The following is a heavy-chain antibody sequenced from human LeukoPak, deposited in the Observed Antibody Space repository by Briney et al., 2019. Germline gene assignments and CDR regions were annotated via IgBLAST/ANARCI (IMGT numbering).Heavy chain of an antibody. J-gene: IGHJ5*02. CDR2: INPNSGGT. D-gene: IGHD6-6*01. CDR3: ARDIAARLSSHNCWWFDP. Sequence: GASVKVSCKASGYTFTGYYMHWVRQAPGQGLEWMGWINPNSGGTNYAQKFQGRVTMTRDTSISTAYMELSRLRSDDTAVYYCARDIAARLSSHNCWWFDPWGQGTLVTVSS. V-gene: IGHV1-2*02. CDR1: GYTFTGYY.